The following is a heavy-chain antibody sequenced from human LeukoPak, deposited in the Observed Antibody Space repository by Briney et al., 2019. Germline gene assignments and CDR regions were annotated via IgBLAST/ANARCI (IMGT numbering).Heavy chain of an antibody. D-gene: IGHD3-22*01. Sequence: SETLSLTCTVSGGSISSSSYYWGWIRQPPAKGLEWIGSIYYSGSTYYNPSLKSRVTISVDTSKNQFSLKLSSVTAADTAVYYCARGVYYYDSSGYYYFGGQGTLVTVSS. CDR2: IYYSGST. V-gene: IGHV4-39*07. J-gene: IGHJ4*02. CDR1: GGSISSSSYY. CDR3: ARGVYYYDSSGYYYF.